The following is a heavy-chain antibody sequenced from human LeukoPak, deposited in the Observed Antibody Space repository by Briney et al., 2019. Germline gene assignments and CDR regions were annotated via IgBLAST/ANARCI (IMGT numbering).Heavy chain of an antibody. J-gene: IGHJ4*02. Sequence: GGSLRLSCAASGFTFSTYNMNWVRQAPGKGLEWVSSIRSSSSYIYYADSVKGRFTISRDNAKNSLYLQMNSLRAEDTAVYYCARVLRYFDWTKAPFDCWGQGTLVTVSS. CDR3: ARVLRYFDWTKAPFDC. CDR1: GFTFSTYN. V-gene: IGHV3-21*01. D-gene: IGHD3-9*01. CDR2: IRSSSSYI.